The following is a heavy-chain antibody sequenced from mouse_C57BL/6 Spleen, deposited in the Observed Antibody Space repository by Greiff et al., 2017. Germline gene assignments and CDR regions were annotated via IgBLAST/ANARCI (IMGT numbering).Heavy chain of an antibody. Sequence: VKLMESGPGLVAPSQSLSITCTVSGFSLTSYGVHWVRQPPGKGLEWLVVIWSDGSTTYNSALKSRLSISKDNSKSQVFLKMNSLQTDDTAMYYCARHEDYDGRGYAMDYWGQGTSVTVSS. CDR3: ARHEDYDGRGYAMDY. V-gene: IGHV2-6-1*01. D-gene: IGHD2-4*01. J-gene: IGHJ4*01. CDR1: GFSLTSYG. CDR2: IWSDGST.